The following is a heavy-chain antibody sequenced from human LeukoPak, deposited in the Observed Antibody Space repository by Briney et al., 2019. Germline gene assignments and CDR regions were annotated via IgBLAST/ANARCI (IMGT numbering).Heavy chain of an antibody. CDR2: VSGYNGDT. CDR1: GYTFPSYG. Sequence: ASVTVSCKPSGYTFPSYGVTWVRQAPGQGLEWMGWVSGYNGDTDYAQNLQGRVTMTIATSTSTAYMELRSLISDDTAVYFCARDPHSGYSSACYNHWGQGTLVTVSS. J-gene: IGHJ5*02. D-gene: IGHD6-25*01. CDR3: ARDPHSGYSSACYNH. V-gene: IGHV1-18*01.